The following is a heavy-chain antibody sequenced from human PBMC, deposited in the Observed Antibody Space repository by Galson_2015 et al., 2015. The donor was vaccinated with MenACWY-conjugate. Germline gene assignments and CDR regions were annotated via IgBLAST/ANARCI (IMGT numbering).Heavy chain of an antibody. V-gene: IGHV3-48*02. CDR1: GFTFSSYG. CDR3: ARDDSLLDSPYGMDV. CDR2: ISSSSSTI. Sequence: SLRLSCAASGFTFSSYGMNWVRQAPGKGLEWVSYISSSSSTIYYADSVKGRFTISRDNAKNSLYLQMNSLRDEDTAVYYCARDDSLLDSPYGMDVWGQGTTVTVSS. J-gene: IGHJ6*02. D-gene: IGHD1-1*01.